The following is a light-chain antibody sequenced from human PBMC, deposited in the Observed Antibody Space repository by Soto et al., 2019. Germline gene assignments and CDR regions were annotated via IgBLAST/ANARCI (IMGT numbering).Light chain of an antibody. J-gene: IGLJ2*01. V-gene: IGLV3-21*02. Sequence: SYELTQPPSVSVAPGQTARITCGGDNIGSKSVHWYQQKPGQAPVLVVYDDTDRPSGIPERFSGSNSETTATLTISRVEAGDEADYYCQVWDSTIGQQGVFGGGTKLTVL. CDR2: DDT. CDR3: QVWDSTIGQQGV. CDR1: NIGSKS.